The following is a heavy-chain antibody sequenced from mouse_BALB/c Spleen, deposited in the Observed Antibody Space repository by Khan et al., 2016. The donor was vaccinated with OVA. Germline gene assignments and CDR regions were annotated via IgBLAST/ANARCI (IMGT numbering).Heavy chain of an antibody. CDR3: ARSNSYWYFDV. J-gene: IGHJ1*01. V-gene: IGHV9-3-1*01. CDR1: GYTFTNYG. CDR2: INTYTGQP. D-gene: IGHD4-1*02. Sequence: LVESGPELKKPGEPVKISCKASGYTFTNYGMNWVKQAPGKGLKWMGWINTYTGQPTYADDFKGRFAFSLETSASTAYLQINNLKNEDTATYFCARSNSYWYFDVWGAGTTVTVSS.